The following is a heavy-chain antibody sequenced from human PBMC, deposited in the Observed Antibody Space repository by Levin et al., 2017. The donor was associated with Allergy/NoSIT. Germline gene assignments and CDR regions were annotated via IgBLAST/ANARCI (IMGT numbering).Heavy chain of an antibody. Sequence: SQTLSLTCTVSGGSMSRYYWSWIRQPPGRVLEWIGYIYSSGSTNYNPSLKSRVTISVDTSKNQFSLKLSSVTDADTAVYYCARFYDSSGYFRYYFDYWGQGTLVTVSS. CDR2: IYSSGST. V-gene: IGHV4-59*01. D-gene: IGHD3-22*01. J-gene: IGHJ4*02. CDR3: ARFYDSSGYFRYYFDY. CDR1: GGSMSRYY.